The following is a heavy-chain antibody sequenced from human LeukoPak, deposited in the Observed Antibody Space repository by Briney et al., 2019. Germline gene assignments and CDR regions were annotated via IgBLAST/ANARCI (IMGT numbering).Heavy chain of an antibody. J-gene: IGHJ4*02. CDR2: ISGSGGST. V-gene: IGHV3-23*01. D-gene: IGHD2-15*01. Sequence: GGSLRLSCAASGFTFSSYAMSWVHQAPGKGLEWVSGISGSGGSTYYADSVKGRFTISRDNSKNTLYLQMNSLRAEDTAVYYCAKARYCSGGSCYSDYWGQGTLVTVSS. CDR1: GFTFSSYA. CDR3: AKARYCSGGSCYSDY.